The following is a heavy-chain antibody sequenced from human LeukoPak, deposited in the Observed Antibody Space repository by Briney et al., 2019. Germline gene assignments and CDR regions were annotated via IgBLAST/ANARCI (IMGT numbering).Heavy chain of an antibody. CDR1: GDSISSYS. CDR2: IYTSGST. D-gene: IGHD6-13*01. CDR3: ARDGSAAGNTAFDI. Sequence: SETLSLTCTDPGDSISSYSWSSLRQPPRKGPEWIGRIYTSGSTNYNPSLKSRVTMSVDTSKNQFSLKLSSVTAADTAVYYCARDGSAAGNTAFDIWGQGTMVTVSS. V-gene: IGHV4-4*07. J-gene: IGHJ3*02.